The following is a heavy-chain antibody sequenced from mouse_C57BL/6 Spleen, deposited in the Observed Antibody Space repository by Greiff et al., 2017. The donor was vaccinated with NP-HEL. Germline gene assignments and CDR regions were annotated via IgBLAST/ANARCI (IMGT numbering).Heavy chain of an antibody. CDR3: ARSTMVTTGGWYFDV. Sequence: VQLQQPGAELVRPGSSVKLSCKASGYTFTSYWMHWVKQRPIQGLEWIGNIDPSDSETHYNQKFKDKATLTVDKSSSTAYMQLSSLTSEDSAVYYCARSTMVTTGGWYFDVWGTGTTVTVSS. CDR1: GYTFTSYW. J-gene: IGHJ1*03. V-gene: IGHV1-52*01. D-gene: IGHD2-2*01. CDR2: IDPSDSET.